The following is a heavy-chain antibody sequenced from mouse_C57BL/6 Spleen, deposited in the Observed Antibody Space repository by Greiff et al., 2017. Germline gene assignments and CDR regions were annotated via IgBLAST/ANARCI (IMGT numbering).Heavy chain of an antibody. J-gene: IGHJ2*01. CDR3: ARWDGSWVDY. V-gene: IGHV1-52*01. CDR2: IDPSDSET. CDR1: GYTFTSYW. Sequence: QVQLQQPGAELVRPGSSVKLSCKASGYTFTSYWMHRVKQRPIQGLEWIGNIDPSDSETHYNQKFKDKATLTVDKSSSTAYMQLSSLTSEDSAVYYCARWDGSWVDYWGQGTTLTVSS. D-gene: IGHD1-1*01.